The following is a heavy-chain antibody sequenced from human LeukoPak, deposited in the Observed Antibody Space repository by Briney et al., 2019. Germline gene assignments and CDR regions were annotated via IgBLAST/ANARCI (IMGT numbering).Heavy chain of an antibody. D-gene: IGHD3-10*01. J-gene: IGHJ5*02. CDR1: GGTFSSYA. Sequence: ASVKVSCKASGGTFSSYAISWVRQAPGQGLEWMGWINPNSGGTNFAQRFQGRVTMTRDTSISTAYMELRRLTSDDTAVYYCARGSGITMVRGVIYWLDPWGQGTLVTVSS. CDR2: INPNSGGT. CDR3: ARGSGITMVRGVIYWLDP. V-gene: IGHV1-2*02.